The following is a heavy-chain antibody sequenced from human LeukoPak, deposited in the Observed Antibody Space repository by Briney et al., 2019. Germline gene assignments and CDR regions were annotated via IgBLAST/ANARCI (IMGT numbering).Heavy chain of an antibody. CDR3: ARASAHRGIAVAGVYWYFDL. CDR2: IYYSGST. Sequence: SETLSLTCTVSGGSISSYYWSWIRQPPGEGLEWIAYIYYSGSTNYNPSLKSRLTISVDTSKNQFSLKLSSVTAADTAVYYCARASAHRGIAVAGVYWYFDLWGRGTLVTVSS. CDR1: GGSISSYY. V-gene: IGHV4-59*01. D-gene: IGHD6-19*01. J-gene: IGHJ2*01.